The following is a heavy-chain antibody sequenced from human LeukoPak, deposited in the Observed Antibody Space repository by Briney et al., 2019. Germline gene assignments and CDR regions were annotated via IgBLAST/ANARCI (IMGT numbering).Heavy chain of an antibody. CDR1: GFTFSSYA. Sequence: PGGSLRLSCAASGFTFSSYATHWVRQAPGKGLEYVSAISSNGGSTYYANSVKGRFTISRDNSKNTLYLQMGSLRAEDMAVYYCARVVTFGYFDLWGRGTLVTVSS. V-gene: IGHV3-64*01. CDR3: ARVVTFGYFDL. CDR2: ISSNGGST. J-gene: IGHJ2*01.